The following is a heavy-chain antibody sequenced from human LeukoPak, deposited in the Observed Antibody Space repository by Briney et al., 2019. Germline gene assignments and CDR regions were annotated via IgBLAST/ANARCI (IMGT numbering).Heavy chain of an antibody. J-gene: IGHJ3*02. CDR3: ARYGYSGYDGAFDI. D-gene: IGHD5-12*01. Sequence: ASVKVSCKASGGTFSSYAISWVRQAPGQRLEWMGRIIPILGIANYAQKFQGRVTITADKSTSTAYMELSSLRSEDTAVYYCARYGYSGYDGAFDIWGQGTMVTVSS. CDR2: IIPILGIA. V-gene: IGHV1-69*04. CDR1: GGTFSSYA.